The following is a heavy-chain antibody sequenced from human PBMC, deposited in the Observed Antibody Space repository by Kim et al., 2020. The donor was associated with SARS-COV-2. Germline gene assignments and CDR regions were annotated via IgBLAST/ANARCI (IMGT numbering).Heavy chain of an antibody. CDR2: ISGSGTIT. D-gene: IGHD2-21*01. J-gene: IGHJ3*01. CDR1: GFIFSSCT. Sequence: GGSLRLSCAASGFIFSSCTMTWVRQAPGKGLERVSMISGSGTITYYADSVKGRFTISRDNSKNMMFVQMNSLRAEDTAVYYCAKGSGRGDFDVWGQGTVV. CDR3: AKGSGRGDFDV. V-gene: IGHV3-23*01.